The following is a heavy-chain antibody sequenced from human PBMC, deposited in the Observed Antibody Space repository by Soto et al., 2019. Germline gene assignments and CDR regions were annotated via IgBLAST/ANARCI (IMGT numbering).Heavy chain of an antibody. CDR3: ARGGPYYDILTGDYTSGYFDY. CDR2: ISAYNGNT. J-gene: IGHJ4*02. V-gene: IGHV1-18*01. CDR1: GYTFTSYG. D-gene: IGHD3-9*01. Sequence: QVQLVQSGAEVKKPGASVKVSCKASGYTFTSYGISWVRQAPGQGLEWMGWISAYNGNTNDAQKLQGRVTMTTDTSMSTAYMELRSLRSDDTAVYSGARGGPYYDILTGDYTSGYFDYWGQGTLVTVSS.